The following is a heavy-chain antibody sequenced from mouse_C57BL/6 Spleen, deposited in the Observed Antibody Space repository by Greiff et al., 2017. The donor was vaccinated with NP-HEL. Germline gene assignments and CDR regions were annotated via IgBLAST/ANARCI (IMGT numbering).Heavy chain of an antibody. CDR2: ISYDGSN. J-gene: IGHJ2*01. CDR1: GYSITSGYY. D-gene: IGHD2-4*01. CDR3: ARGPTLYDYDDGYYFDY. V-gene: IGHV3-6*01. Sequence: EVKLQESGPGLVKPSQSLSLTCSVTGYSITSGYYWNWIRQFPGNKLEWMGYISYDGSNNYNPSLKNRISITRDTSKNQFFLKLNSVTTEDTATYYCARGPTLYDYDDGYYFDYWGQGTTLTVSS.